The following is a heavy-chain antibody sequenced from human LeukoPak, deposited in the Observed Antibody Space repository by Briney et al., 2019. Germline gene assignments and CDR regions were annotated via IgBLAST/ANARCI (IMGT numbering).Heavy chain of an antibody. D-gene: IGHD6-19*01. CDR2: IRSKVYGGTP. Sequence: GGSLRVFCTGSGFTFGDYAMSWFRQAPERGLEYIGFIRSKVYGGTPEYAASVRGRFTISRDDSKSITYLQMNSLKSEDTAVYYCSREGGSGWAYDYWGQGTVVTVSS. CDR3: SREGGSGWAYDY. V-gene: IGHV3-49*03. J-gene: IGHJ4*02. CDR1: GFTFGDYA.